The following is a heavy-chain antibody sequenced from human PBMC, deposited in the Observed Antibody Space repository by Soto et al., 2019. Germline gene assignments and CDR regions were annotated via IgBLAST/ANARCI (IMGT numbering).Heavy chain of an antibody. CDR2: VNPNSGNT. Sequence: ASVKVSCKASGYTFTSYDINWVRQATGQGLEWMGWVNPNSGNTGYAQKFQGRVTMTRNTSISTAYMELSSLRSEDTAVYYCARGRLSFVVVPAALFVWFDPWGQGTLVTVSS. J-gene: IGHJ5*02. CDR1: GYTFTSYD. D-gene: IGHD2-2*01. CDR3: ARGRLSFVVVPAALFVWFDP. V-gene: IGHV1-8*01.